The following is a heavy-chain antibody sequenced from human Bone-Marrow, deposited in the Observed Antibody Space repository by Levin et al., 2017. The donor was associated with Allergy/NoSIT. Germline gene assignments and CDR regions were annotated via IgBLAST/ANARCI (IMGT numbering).Heavy chain of an antibody. V-gene: IGHV3-9*01. CDR1: GFTFDDYA. CDR3: AKDVNADYYGSGSFAY. D-gene: IGHD3-10*01. CDR2: ISWNSGSI. J-gene: IGHJ4*02. Sequence: SLKISCAASGFTFDDYAMHWVRQAPGKGLEWVSGISWNSGSIGYADSVKGRFTISRDNAKNSLYLQMNSLRAEDTALYYCAKDVNADYYGSGSFAYWGQGTLVTVSS.